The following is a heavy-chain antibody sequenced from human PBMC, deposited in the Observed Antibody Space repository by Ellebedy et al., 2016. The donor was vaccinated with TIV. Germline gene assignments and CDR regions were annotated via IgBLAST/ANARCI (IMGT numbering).Heavy chain of an antibody. J-gene: IGHJ4*02. CDR2: ISYEGSDK. CDR1: GFTFSSHG. Sequence: GESLKISCEASGFTFSSHGMNWVRQAPGKGLEWVAVISYEGSDKYYVDSVKGRFTISRDNSKNTVYLQMNSLRAEDTAVFYCARTGYSDYSFDYWGQGTLVTVSS. D-gene: IGHD4-11*01. V-gene: IGHV3-30*03. CDR3: ARTGYSDYSFDY.